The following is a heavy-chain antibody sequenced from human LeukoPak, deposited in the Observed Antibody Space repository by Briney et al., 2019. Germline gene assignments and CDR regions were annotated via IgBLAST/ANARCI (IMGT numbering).Heavy chain of an antibody. Sequence: GGSLRLSCAASGFTFSSYWMSWVRQAPGKGLEWVANIKQDGSEKYYVDSVKGRFTISRDNSKNTLYLQMNSLRAEDTAVYYCAKVGGFVGATTAHFDYWGQGTLVTVSS. CDR2: IKQDGSEK. J-gene: IGHJ4*02. D-gene: IGHD1-26*01. CDR1: GFTFSSYW. CDR3: AKVGGFVGATTAHFDY. V-gene: IGHV3-7*01.